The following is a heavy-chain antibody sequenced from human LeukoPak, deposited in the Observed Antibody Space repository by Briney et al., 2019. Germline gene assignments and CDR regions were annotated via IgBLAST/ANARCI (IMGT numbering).Heavy chain of an antibody. D-gene: IGHD6-19*01. CDR3: AKERNLEIAVAGTIFDY. J-gene: IGHJ4*02. Sequence: GGPLRLSCAASGFTVSSNYMGWVRQAPGKGLEWVSVIYSGGDTYYADSVKGRFTISRDNSKNMIYLEMTSLKAEDTAVYYCAKERNLEIAVAGTIFDYWGQGTLVTVSS. CDR2: IYSGGDT. CDR1: GFTVSSNY. V-gene: IGHV3-66*01.